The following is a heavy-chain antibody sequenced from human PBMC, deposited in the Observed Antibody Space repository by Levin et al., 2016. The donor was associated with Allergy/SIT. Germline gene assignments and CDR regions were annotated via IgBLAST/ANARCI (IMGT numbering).Heavy chain of an antibody. Sequence: SETLSLTCAVYGGPFSGYYWTWIRQPPGKGLEWIGEISHSGSTNYNPSLKSRVTISVDTSKNQFSLKLSSVTAADTAVYYCARDRRSPRNIGQLEPNYDGMDVWGQGTTVTVSS. J-gene: IGHJ6*02. D-gene: IGHD2/OR15-2a*01. V-gene: IGHV4-34*01. CDR3: ARDRRSPRNIGQLEPNYDGMDV. CDR2: ISHSGST. CDR1: GGPFSGYY.